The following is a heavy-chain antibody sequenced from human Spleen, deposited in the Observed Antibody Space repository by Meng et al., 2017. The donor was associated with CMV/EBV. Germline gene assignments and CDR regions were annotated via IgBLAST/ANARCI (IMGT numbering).Heavy chain of an antibody. CDR2: ISGSGGST. D-gene: IGHD3-3*01. Sequence: GGSLRLSCAVSGFTFSSYAMSWVRQAPGKGLEWVSAISGSGGSTYYADSVKGRFTISRDNSKNTLYLQMNSLRAEDTAVYYCAKANQYYDFWSGYYGANYYYYGMDVWGQGTTVTVSS. CDR3: AKANQYYDFWSGYYGANYYYYGMDV. CDR1: GFTFSSYA. J-gene: IGHJ6*02. V-gene: IGHV3-23*01.